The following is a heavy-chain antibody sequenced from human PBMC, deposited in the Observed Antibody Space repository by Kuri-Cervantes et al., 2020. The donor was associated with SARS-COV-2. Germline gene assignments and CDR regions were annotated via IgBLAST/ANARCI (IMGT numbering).Heavy chain of an antibody. D-gene: IGHD1-26*01. CDR1: GFTFSSYG. CDR2: ISYNGNNI. V-gene: IGHV3-30*18. J-gene: IGHJ4*02. Sequence: GESLKIFCAASGFTFSSYGIHWVRQAPGKGLEWLTFISYNGNNINYADSVRGRLTISRDNSKNTVHVEMNSLRVEDTAVYYCAKDRTMLGADYYFGSWGQGTLVTVSS. CDR3: AKDRTMLGADYYFGS.